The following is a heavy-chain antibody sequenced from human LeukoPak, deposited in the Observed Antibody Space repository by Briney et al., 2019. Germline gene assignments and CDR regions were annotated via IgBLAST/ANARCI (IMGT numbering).Heavy chain of an antibody. Sequence: SETLSLTCAVYGGSFSGYYWSWIRQPPGKGLEWIGEINHSGSTNYNSSLKSRVTISVDTSKNQFSLKLSSVTAADTAVYYCARGRASRYSSGWYSHHDAFDIWGQGTMVTVSS. CDR3: ARGRASRYSSGWYSHHDAFDI. CDR2: INHSGST. CDR1: GGSFSGYY. D-gene: IGHD6-19*01. V-gene: IGHV4-34*01. J-gene: IGHJ3*02.